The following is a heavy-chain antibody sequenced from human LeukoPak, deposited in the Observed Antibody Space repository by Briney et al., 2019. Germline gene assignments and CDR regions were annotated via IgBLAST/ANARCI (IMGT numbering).Heavy chain of an antibody. J-gene: IGHJ4*02. CDR3: ATVSEY. V-gene: IGHV3-74*01. Sequence: GGSPRLSCAASGFTFSNFWMHWVRQVPGKGLVWVSGINHDGTGTYYADSVKGRFTISRDNAKNTVYLQMNGLRAEDTTVYNCATVSEYWGQGTLVTVSS. CDR1: GFTFSNFW. CDR2: INHDGTGT.